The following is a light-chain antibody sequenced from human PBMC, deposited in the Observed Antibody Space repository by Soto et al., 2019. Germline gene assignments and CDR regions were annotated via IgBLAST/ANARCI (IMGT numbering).Light chain of an antibody. CDR3: QQLSSYPST. V-gene: IGKV1-5*03. J-gene: IGKJ4*01. Sequence: DIEMTQSPSTLSSSVGDRVTITCRASQSISSWLAWYQQKPGKAPKLLIYKASSLESGVPSRFRGSGSGTDFTLTVSGLKPEDFETYYCQQLSSYPSTFGGGTKVDIK. CDR2: KAS. CDR1: QSISSW.